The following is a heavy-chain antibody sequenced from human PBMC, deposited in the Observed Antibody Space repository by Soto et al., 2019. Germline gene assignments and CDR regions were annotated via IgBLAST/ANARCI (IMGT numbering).Heavy chain of an antibody. Sequence: QVQLVESGGGVVQPGRSLRLSCAASGFTFINYGMHWVRQAPGKGLEWVAVISCAGRDKYYADSEKGRFTISRVNSNNTPNTTMNSLGGDETPVYYSVEYEDEATAVAGYYGLCGMDVWGQGTTVAVSS. CDR1: GFTFINYG. J-gene: IGHJ6*02. CDR2: ISCAGRDK. D-gene: IGHD1-26*01. V-gene: IGHV3-30*03. CDR3: VEYEDEATAVAGYYGLCGMDV.